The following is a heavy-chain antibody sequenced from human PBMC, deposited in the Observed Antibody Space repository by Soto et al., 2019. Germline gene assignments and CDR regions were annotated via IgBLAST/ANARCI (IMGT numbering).Heavy chain of an antibody. Sequence: ASVKVSCKASGYTFTSYGISWVRQAPGQGLEWMGWISAYNGNTNYAQKLQGRVTMTTDTSTSTAYMELRSLRSDDTAVYYCARGEGDRPPNPPYYYYGMDVWGQGTTVTVSS. CDR3: ARGEGDRPPNPPYYYYGMDV. J-gene: IGHJ6*02. V-gene: IGHV1-18*04. CDR2: ISAYNGNT. D-gene: IGHD1-26*01. CDR1: GYTFTSYG.